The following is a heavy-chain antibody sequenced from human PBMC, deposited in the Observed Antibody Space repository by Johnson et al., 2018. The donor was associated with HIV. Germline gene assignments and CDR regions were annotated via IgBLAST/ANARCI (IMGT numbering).Heavy chain of an antibody. J-gene: IGHJ3*02. D-gene: IGHD6-13*01. CDR2: IDSSGSGI. CDR1: GFTFSDYY. CDR3: ARDFKDSSSWYGAFDI. V-gene: IGHV3-11*04. Sequence: QMQLVEFGGGLVKPGGSLRLSCAASGFTFSDYYINWIRQAPGKGLEWVSYIDSSGSGIYYADSVKGRFTISRDNSKNTLYLQMNSLRAEDTAVYYCARDFKDSSSWYGAFDIWGQGTMVTVSS.